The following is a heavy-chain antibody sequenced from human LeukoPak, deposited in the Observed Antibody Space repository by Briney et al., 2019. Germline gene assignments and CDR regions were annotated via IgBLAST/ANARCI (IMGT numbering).Heavy chain of an antibody. CDR2: ISAYNGNT. D-gene: IGHD3-10*01. J-gene: IGHJ1*01. CDR3: ARAPGGYSSEYSQH. Sequence: ASVKVSCKASGYTFTSYGISWVRQAPGQGLEWMGWISAYNGNTNYVQKLQGRVTMTTDTSTSTAYMELRSLRSDDTAVYYCARAPGGYSSEYSQHWGQGTLVTVSS. V-gene: IGHV1-18*01. CDR1: GYTFTSYG.